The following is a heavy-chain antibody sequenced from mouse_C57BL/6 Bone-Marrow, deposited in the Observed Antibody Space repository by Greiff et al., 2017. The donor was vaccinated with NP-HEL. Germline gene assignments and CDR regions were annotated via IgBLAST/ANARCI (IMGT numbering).Heavy chain of an antibody. D-gene: IGHD1-1*01. J-gene: IGHJ3*01. CDR1: GYTFTSYW. CDR3: AREYYGSPFAY. Sequence: VQLQQPGAELVKPGASVKLSCKASGYTFTSYWMHWVKQRPGQGLEWIGMIHPNSGSTNYNEKFKSKATLTVDKSSSTAYMQLSSLTSADSAVYCCAREYYGSPFAYWGQGTLVTVSA. CDR2: IHPNSGST. V-gene: IGHV1-64*01.